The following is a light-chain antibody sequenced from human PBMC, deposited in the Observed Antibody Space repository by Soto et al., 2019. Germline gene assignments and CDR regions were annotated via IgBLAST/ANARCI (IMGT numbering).Light chain of an antibody. CDR1: QTISSW. V-gene: IGKV1-5*03. CDR2: KAS. Sequence: DIQMTQSPSTLSGSVGDRVTITCRASQTISSWLAWYQQKLGKAPKLLIYKASTLKSGVPSRFSGSGYETEFTLTITSLQPDDFATYYCQQYCSSPWTFGQGTKVDIK. J-gene: IGKJ1*01. CDR3: QQYCSSPWT.